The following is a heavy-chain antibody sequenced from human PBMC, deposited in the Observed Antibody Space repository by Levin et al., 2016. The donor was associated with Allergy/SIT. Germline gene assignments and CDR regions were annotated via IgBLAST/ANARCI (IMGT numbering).Heavy chain of an antibody. CDR2: ISSSSYI. CDR3: GRADSGSNLAY. Sequence: VRQAPGKGLEWVSSISSSSYIYYADSVKGRFTISRDNAKNSLYLQMNSLRAEDTAVYYCGRADSGSNLAYWGQGTWSPSPQ. D-gene: IGHD2-15*01. J-gene: IGHJ4*01. V-gene: IGHV3-69-1*01.